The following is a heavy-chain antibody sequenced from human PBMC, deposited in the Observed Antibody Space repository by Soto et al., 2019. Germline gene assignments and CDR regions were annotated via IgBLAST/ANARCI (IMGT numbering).Heavy chain of an antibody. V-gene: IGHV3-30*18. CDR3: AKDRSTTTEVVPAAAYYYGMDV. D-gene: IGHD2-2*01. Sequence: QVQLVESGGGVVQPGRSLRLSCAASGFTFSSYGMHWVRQAPGKGLEWVAVISYDGSNKYYADSVKGRFTISRDNSKNKLYLQMNSLRAEDTAVYYCAKDRSTTTEVVPAAAYYYGMDVWGQGTTVTVSS. CDR1: GFTFSSYG. J-gene: IGHJ6*02. CDR2: ISYDGSNK.